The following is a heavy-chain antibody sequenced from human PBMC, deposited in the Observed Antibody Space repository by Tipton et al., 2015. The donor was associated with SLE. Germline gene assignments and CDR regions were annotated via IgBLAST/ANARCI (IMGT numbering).Heavy chain of an antibody. CDR1: GGSISSYY. CDR3: ARCPPLDWYYYYYMDV. D-gene: IGHD3/OR15-3a*01. V-gene: IGHV4-59*01. J-gene: IGHJ6*03. CDR2: IYYSGST. Sequence: TLSLTCTVSGGSISSYYWSWIRQPPGKGLEWIGYIYYSGSTNYNPSLKSRVTISVDTSKNQFSLKLSSVTAADTAVYYCARCPPLDWYYYYYMDVWGKGTTVTVSS.